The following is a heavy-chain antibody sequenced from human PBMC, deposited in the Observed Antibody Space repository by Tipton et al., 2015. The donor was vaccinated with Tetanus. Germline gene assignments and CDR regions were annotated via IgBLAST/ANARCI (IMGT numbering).Heavy chain of an antibody. J-gene: IGHJ6*02. Sequence: TLSLTCAVSGGSISSGDYSWSWIRQPPGKGLEWIGYIYDSGSTYYNPSLKSRVTISEDRSKNQISLRLRSVTAADTAVYYCARLTGHSMDVVDYYYFGMDVWGQGTKVTASS. CDR1: GGSISSGDYS. CDR2: IYDSGST. D-gene: IGHD2-21*01. V-gene: IGHV4-30-2*01. CDR3: ARLTGHSMDVVDYYYFGMDV.